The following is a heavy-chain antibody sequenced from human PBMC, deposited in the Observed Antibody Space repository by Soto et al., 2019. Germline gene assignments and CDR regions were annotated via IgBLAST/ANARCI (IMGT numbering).Heavy chain of an antibody. V-gene: IGHV3-30*03. CDR3: VRTSLVVAAATREDY. CDR1: GFTFSSYG. J-gene: IGHJ4*02. D-gene: IGHD2-15*01. Sequence: GGSLRLSCAASGFTFSSYGMHWVRQALGKGLEWVAVISYDGSNKYYADSVKGRFTISRDNSKNTLYLQMNSLRAEDTAVYYCVRTSLVVAAATREDYWGQGTLVTVSS. CDR2: ISYDGSNK.